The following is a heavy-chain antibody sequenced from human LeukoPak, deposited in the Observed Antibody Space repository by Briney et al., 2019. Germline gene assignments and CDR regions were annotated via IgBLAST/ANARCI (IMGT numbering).Heavy chain of an antibody. J-gene: IGHJ4*02. CDR2: ISPEGGDT. CDR3: ARNYGHNSKYFDF. V-gene: IGHV1-2*02. Sequence: ASVKVSCKASGYTFSDYFMHWVRQAPGQGLEWMGWISPEGGDTHYAQRFQGRVTMTRDTTISTAYMELTSLSSDDTAVCYCARNYGHNSKYFDFWGQGTLVTVSS. CDR1: GYTFSDYF. D-gene: IGHD4-17*01.